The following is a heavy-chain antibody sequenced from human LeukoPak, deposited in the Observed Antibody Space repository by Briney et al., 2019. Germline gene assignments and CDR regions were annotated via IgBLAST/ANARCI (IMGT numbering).Heavy chain of an antibody. D-gene: IGHD1-26*01. CDR2: IYPGDSDT. V-gene: IGHV5-51*01. CDR3: ARRRSGYSGSFGAFDI. CDR1: GYSFTCYW. J-gene: IGHJ3*02. Sequence: GESLKISCKGSGYSFTCYWIGWVRQVPGKGLKWMGIIYPGDSDTRYSPSFQGQVTISADKSISTAYLQWSSLKASDTAMYYCARRRSGYSGSFGAFDIWGQGTMVTVSS.